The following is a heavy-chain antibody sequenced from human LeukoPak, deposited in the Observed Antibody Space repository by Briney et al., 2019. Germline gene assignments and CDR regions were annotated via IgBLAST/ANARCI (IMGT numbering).Heavy chain of an antibody. Sequence: PSETLSLTCTVSGGSISSSSYYWGWIRQPPGKGLEWIGSIYYSGSTYYNPSLKSRVTISVDTSKNQFSLKLSSVTAADTAVYYCARGAKLWFGELVYFDYWGQGTLVTVSS. CDR1: GGSISSSSYY. J-gene: IGHJ4*02. CDR3: ARGAKLWFGELVYFDY. V-gene: IGHV4-39*07. CDR2: IYYSGST. D-gene: IGHD3-10*01.